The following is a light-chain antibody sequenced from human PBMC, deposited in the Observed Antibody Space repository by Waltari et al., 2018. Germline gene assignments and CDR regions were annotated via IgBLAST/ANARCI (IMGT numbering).Light chain of an antibody. J-gene: IGLJ1*01. V-gene: IGLV2-14*03. CDR3: SSYTTTNTPHYV. CDR1: SSYIGGYHY. CDR2: DVY. Sequence: QSALTQPASVSGSPGQSITLSCPGSSSYIGGYHYVSWYQQHPGKAPKLIIYDVYNRPSGVSSRFSGSKSGTTASLTISGLQAEDEADYYCSSYTTTNTPHYVFGSGTRVTVL.